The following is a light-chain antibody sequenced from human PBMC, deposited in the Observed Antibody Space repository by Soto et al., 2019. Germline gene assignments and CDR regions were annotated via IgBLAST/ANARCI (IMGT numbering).Light chain of an antibody. J-gene: IGKJ5*01. CDR1: QSIVSY. CDR2: AAS. CDR3: QQSYSTPIT. Sequence: DIQKIRSPYSLSAPVGGRVTITCRASQSIVSYLDWYQQKPGKVPKLLIYAASSLQRGVPSRFSGSGSGTDFTLTISSLQPEDFATYYCQQSYSTPITFGQGTRLEIK. V-gene: IGKV1-39*01.